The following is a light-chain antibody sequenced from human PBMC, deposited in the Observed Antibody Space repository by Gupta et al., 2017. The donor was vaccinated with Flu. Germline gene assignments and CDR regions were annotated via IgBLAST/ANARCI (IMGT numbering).Light chain of an antibody. CDR1: QTVLYSSNNKNY. Sequence: DIVLTQSPDSLAVSLGERATINCKSSQTVLYSSNNKNYLAWYRQKPGQPPELLIYWASTRESGVPDRFSGSGSGTDFTLTISSLQAEDVAVYYCQQYDGTPLTFGGGTKVEIK. V-gene: IGKV4-1*01. J-gene: IGKJ4*01. CDR3: QQYDGTPLT. CDR2: WAS.